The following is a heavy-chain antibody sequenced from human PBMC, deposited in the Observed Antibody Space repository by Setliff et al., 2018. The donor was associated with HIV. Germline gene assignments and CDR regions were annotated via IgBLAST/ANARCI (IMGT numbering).Heavy chain of an antibody. J-gene: IGHJ6*02. Sequence: PSETLSLTCAVSGFSISTNSYWGWIRQPPGKGLDWIGSIYHSGSTYYNPSLKSRVTISLDTSKNQISLKLSSVTAADTAVYYCARENGRTNYYYYYGMDVWGQGTTVTVSS. CDR1: GFSISTNSY. CDR2: IYHSGST. V-gene: IGHV4-38-2*02. CDR3: ARENGRTNYYYYYGMDV.